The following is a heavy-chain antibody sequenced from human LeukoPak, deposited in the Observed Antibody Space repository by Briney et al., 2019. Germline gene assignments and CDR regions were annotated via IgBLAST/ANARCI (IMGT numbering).Heavy chain of an antibody. J-gene: IGHJ4*02. Sequence: SETLSFTCTVSGASIRSGDYYWSWIRQPPGKGLEWIGYIYDSGSTYYNPSLKSRITISVDTSENRFSLKLSSVTAADTAVYYCASRLYIGSYVEDYWGQGTLVTVSS. CDR1: GASIRSGDYY. CDR3: ASRLYIGSYVEDY. V-gene: IGHV4-30-4*02. D-gene: IGHD1-26*01. CDR2: IYDSGST.